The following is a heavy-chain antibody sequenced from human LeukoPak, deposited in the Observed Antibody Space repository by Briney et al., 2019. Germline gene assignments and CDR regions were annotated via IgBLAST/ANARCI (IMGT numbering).Heavy chain of an antibody. D-gene: IGHD6-13*01. J-gene: IGHJ6*03. CDR3: ARRLGYSSSWYVSDYYYYMDV. CDR2: IYYRGDT. CDR1: GGSMSGYY. Sequence: SETLSLTCSVSGGSMSGYYWSWVRQPPGQGLEWIGFIYYRGDTKYNPSLKSRVTISVDTSKNQFSLKLSSVTAADTAVYYCARRLGYSSSWYVSDYYYYMDVWGKGTTVTISS. V-gene: IGHV4-59*12.